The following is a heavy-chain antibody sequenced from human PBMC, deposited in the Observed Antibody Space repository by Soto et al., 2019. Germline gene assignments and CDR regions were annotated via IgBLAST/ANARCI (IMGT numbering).Heavy chain of an antibody. CDR3: ATSYGSGSQAYVY. J-gene: IGHJ4*02. D-gene: IGHD3-10*01. CDR1: GDTLNFYT. CDR2: TNPILSMS. Sequence: QVHLVQSGAELKKPGSSVRVSCKASGDTLNFYTINGVRQAPGLGLEWMGRTNPILSMSNSALKFQGRLSISADTSTSTAYMDLRSLRSDVTAVYYCATSYGSGSQAYVYWGQGALVTVSS. V-gene: IGHV1-69*02.